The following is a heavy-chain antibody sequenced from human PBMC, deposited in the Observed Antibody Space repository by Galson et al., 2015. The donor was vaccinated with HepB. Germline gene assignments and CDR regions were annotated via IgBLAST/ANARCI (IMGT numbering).Heavy chain of an antibody. CDR2: IKSKTDGGTT. Sequence: SLRLSCAASGFTFSNAWMSWVRQAPGKGLEWVGRIKSKTDGGTTDYAAPVKGRFTISRDDSKNTLYLQMNSLKTEDTAVYYCTTVKVGRGFLEWLYFDYWGQGTLVTVSS. V-gene: IGHV3-15*01. CDR3: TTVKVGRGFLEWLYFDY. J-gene: IGHJ4*02. D-gene: IGHD3-3*01. CDR1: GFTFSNAW.